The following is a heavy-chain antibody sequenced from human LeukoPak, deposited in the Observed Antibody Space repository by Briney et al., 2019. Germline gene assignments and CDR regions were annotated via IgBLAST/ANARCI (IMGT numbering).Heavy chain of an antibody. CDR2: ISSSSSYT. Sequence: PGGSLRLSCAASGFTFSDYYMSWIRQAPGKGLGWLSYISSSSSYTNYANSVKGRFTISRDNAKNSLYLQMNSLRAEDTAVYYCARVRKYSSGWYDAFDIWGQGTMVTVSS. D-gene: IGHD6-19*01. CDR3: ARVRKYSSGWYDAFDI. V-gene: IGHV3-11*05. J-gene: IGHJ3*02. CDR1: GFTFSDYY.